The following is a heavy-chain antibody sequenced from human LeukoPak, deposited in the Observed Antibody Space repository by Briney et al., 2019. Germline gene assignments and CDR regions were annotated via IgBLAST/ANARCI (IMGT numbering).Heavy chain of an antibody. CDR1: GGSISSGGYY. Sequence: SETLSLTCTVSGGSISSGGYYWSWIRQHPGKGLEWIGYIYYSGSTYYNPSLKSRVTISVDTSKNQFSLKLSSVTAADTAVYYCAREDGDSEYFQHWGQGTLVTVSS. V-gene: IGHV4-31*03. CDR2: IYYSGST. J-gene: IGHJ1*01. CDR3: AREDGDSEYFQH. D-gene: IGHD4-17*01.